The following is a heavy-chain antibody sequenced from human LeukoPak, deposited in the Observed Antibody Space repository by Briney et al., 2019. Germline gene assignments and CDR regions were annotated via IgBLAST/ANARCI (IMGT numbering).Heavy chain of an antibody. Sequence: ASVTVSCKASGGTFSSYAISWVRQAPGQGLEWMGGIIPIFGTANYAQKFQGRVTITADESTSTAYMELSSLRSEDAAVCYCARASGSGYYWRNWFDPWGQGTLVTVSS. D-gene: IGHD3-22*01. V-gene: IGHV1-69*13. CDR3: ARASGSGYYWRNWFDP. J-gene: IGHJ5*02. CDR2: IIPIFGTA. CDR1: GGTFSSYA.